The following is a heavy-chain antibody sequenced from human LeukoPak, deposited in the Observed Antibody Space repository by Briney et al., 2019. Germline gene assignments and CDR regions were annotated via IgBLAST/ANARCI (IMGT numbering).Heavy chain of an antibody. Sequence: GESLKISCKGSGYSFTSYWIGWVRQMPGKGLEWMGIIYPGDSDIRYSPSFQGQVTISADKSISTANLQWSSLKASDTAMYYCARVMVTASLFRYFDYWGQGTLVTVSS. V-gene: IGHV5-51*01. CDR2: IYPGDSDI. CDR1: GYSFTSYW. D-gene: IGHD2-21*02. J-gene: IGHJ4*02. CDR3: ARVMVTASLFRYFDY.